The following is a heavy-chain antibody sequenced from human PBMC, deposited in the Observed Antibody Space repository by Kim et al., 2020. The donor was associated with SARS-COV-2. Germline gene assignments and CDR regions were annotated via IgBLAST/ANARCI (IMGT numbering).Heavy chain of an antibody. D-gene: IGHD3-22*01. CDR1: GFTFSSYG. CDR2: ISYDGSNK. CDR3: AKDWARVVGISIGMDD. V-gene: IGHV3-30*18. J-gene: IGHJ6*01. Sequence: GGSLRLSCVASGFTFSSYGMHWVRQAPGKGLEWVAVISYDGSNKYYADSVKGRFTISRDNSKNTLYLQMNSLRAEDTAVYYCAKDWARVVGISIGMDDWG.